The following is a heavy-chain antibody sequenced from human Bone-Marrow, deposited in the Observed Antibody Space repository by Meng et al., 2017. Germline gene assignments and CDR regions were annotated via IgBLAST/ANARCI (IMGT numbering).Heavy chain of an antibody. V-gene: IGHV3-23*01. J-gene: IGHJ4*02. CDR3: ARGSRITMIG. Sequence: GESLKISCAASGFTFSSYAMSWVRQAPGKGLEWVSAISGSGGSTYYADSVKGRFTISRDNSKNTLYLQMNSLRAEDTAVYYCARGSRITMIGWGQGTLVTVSS. CDR1: GFTFSSYA. CDR2: ISGSGGST. D-gene: IGHD3-22*01.